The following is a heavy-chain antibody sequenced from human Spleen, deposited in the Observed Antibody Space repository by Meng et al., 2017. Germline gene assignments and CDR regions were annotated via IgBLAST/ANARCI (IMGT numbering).Heavy chain of an antibody. J-gene: IGHJ4*02. CDR1: GFTFSSYG. CDR3: AGSGSGSWGY. V-gene: IGHV3-33*03. Sequence: GGSLRLSCAASGFTFSSYGMHWVRQAPGKGLEWVAVIWYDGSDKYYADSVKGRFTISRDNAKNSLYLQMNSLRAEDTAVYYCAGSGSGSWGYWGQGTLVTVSS. D-gene: IGHD3-10*01. CDR2: IWYDGSDK.